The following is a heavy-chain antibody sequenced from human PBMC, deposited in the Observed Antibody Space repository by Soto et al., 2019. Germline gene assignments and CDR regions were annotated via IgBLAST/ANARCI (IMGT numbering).Heavy chain of an antibody. D-gene: IGHD4-17*01. J-gene: IGHJ4*02. V-gene: IGHV3-15*01. Sequence: VQLVESGGGLVKPGESLRLSCAASGFTFSDARMTWVRQAPGKGLEWVGRIKSKTDGGTTDYAAPVKGRFTISRDDSKNTLYLQMNSLKTEDTAVYYCIGTNYGDYGAYWGQGTLVTVSS. CDR3: IGTNYGDYGAY. CDR2: IKSKTDGGTT. CDR1: GFTFSDAR.